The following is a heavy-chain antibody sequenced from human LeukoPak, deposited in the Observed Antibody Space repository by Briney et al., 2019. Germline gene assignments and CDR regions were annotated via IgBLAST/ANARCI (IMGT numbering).Heavy chain of an antibody. D-gene: IGHD6-19*01. CDR2: IWSDGSNK. CDR3: ARDSYSSGWYGPNF. CDR1: GFSFSSYG. Sequence: PGGSLRLSCAASGFSFSSYGMHWVRQAPGKGLEGVAIIWSDGSNKYYADSVKGRFTISRDNSKNTLYLQMNTLRAEDTAVYFCARDSYSSGWYGPNFWGQGTLVTVSS. V-gene: IGHV3-33*01. J-gene: IGHJ4*02.